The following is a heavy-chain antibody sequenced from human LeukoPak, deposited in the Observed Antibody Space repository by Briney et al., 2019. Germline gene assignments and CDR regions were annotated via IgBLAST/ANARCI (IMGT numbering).Heavy chain of an antibody. CDR3: AKRGAEVGATVAPGDY. D-gene: IGHD1-26*01. J-gene: IGHJ4*02. Sequence: GGSLRLSCAASGFTFSTYSMNWVRQAPGKGLEWVSCIDSSSSFTYYADSVKGRFTISRDNSKNTLYLQMNSLRAEDTAVYYCAKRGAEVGATVAPGDYWGQGTLVTVSS. CDR2: IDSSSSFT. V-gene: IGHV3-21*04. CDR1: GFTFSTYS.